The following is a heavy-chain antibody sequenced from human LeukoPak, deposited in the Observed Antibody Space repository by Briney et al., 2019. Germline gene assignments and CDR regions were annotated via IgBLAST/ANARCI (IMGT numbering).Heavy chain of an antibody. V-gene: IGHV3-21*01. D-gene: IGHD2-2*01. CDR3: ARGRSRSGSTSEAHFDS. J-gene: IGHJ4*02. CDR2: ISSSSGYI. Sequence: GGSLRLSCAASGFTFSSYSMNWVRQAPGKVLQWVSSISSSSGYIYYADSVEGRFAVSRDNAKNSLFLQMDSLRAEDTAVYYCARGRSRSGSTSEAHFDSWGQGTLVTVSS. CDR1: GFTFSSYS.